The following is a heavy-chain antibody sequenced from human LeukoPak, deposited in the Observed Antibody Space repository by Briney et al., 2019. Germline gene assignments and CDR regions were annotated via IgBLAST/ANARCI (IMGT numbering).Heavy chain of an antibody. J-gene: IGHJ4*02. D-gene: IGHD3-22*01. CDR3: ARVIDYYDSSGYYPNDY. V-gene: IGHV1-18*01. CDR2: ISAYNGNT. CDR1: GYTFTSYG. Sequence: RASVKVSCKASGYTFTSYGISWVRQAPGQGLEWMGWISAYNGNTNYAQKLQGRVTMTTDTSTSTAYMELRSLRSDDTAVYYCARVIDYYDSSGYYPNDYWGQGTLVTVSS.